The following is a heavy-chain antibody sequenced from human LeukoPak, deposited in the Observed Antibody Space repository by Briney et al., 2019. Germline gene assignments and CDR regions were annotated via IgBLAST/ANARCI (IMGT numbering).Heavy chain of an antibody. CDR2: ISSSSSYI. J-gene: IGHJ4*02. D-gene: IGHD3-3*01. CDR3: ARGDDFWSGYFNY. Sequence: GGSLRLSCAASGFTFSSYSMNWVRQAPGKGLEWVSSISSSSSYIYYADSVKGRFTISRDNAKNSLYLQMNSLRAEDTAVYYCARGDDFWSGYFNYWGQGTLVTVSS. V-gene: IGHV3-21*01. CDR1: GFTFSSYS.